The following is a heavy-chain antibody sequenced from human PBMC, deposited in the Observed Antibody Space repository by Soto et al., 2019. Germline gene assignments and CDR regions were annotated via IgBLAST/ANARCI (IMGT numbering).Heavy chain of an antibody. V-gene: IGHV1-18*04. CDR2: IRAYKGNT. D-gene: IGHD2-21*01. J-gene: IGHJ4*02. CDR1: GYTFTSCG. CDR3: ARDEHHASPDD. Sequence: QVQLVQSGAEVKKRGASVKVSCKASGYTFTSCGISWVLQAPGQELEWMAWIRAYKGNTNYAQKLQGRVTMTTDTSPSTAYKELRSLRSDDTALYSCARDEHHASPDDWGQGTLVTVSS.